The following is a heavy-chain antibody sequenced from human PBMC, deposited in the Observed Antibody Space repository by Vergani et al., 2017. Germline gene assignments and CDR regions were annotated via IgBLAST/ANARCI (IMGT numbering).Heavy chain of an antibody. Sequence: QVQLQESGPGLVKPSQTLSLTCTVPGGSISSGGYYWSWIRQHPGKGLEWIGYICYSGSTYYNPSHKSRVTISVDTSKNQFSLKLSSVTAADAAVYYCARGGITMIVSYWGQGTLVTVSS. V-gene: IGHV4-31*03. J-gene: IGHJ4*02. D-gene: IGHD3-22*01. CDR2: ICYSGST. CDR3: ARGGITMIVSY. CDR1: GGSISSGGYY.